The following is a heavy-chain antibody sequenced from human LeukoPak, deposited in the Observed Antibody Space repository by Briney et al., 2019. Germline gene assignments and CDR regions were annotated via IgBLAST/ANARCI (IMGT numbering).Heavy chain of an antibody. CDR3: ATDASGDYLNH. D-gene: IGHD4-17*01. V-gene: IGHV1-24*01. J-gene: IGHJ4*02. Sequence: HRASVKVSCKVSGYIFTELSMHWVRQAPGKGLEWMGGFNPEDGETFYAQKFQGRVTMTEDTSTDTAYMELSSLSYDDTAVYYCATDASGDYLNHWGQGTLVTVSS. CDR1: GYIFTELS. CDR2: FNPEDGET.